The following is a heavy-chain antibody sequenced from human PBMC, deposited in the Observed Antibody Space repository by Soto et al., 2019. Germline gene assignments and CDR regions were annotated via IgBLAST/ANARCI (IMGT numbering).Heavy chain of an antibody. CDR1: GFSFSKYG. D-gene: IGHD6-19*01. J-gene: IGHJ4*02. Sequence: PGGSLRLSCAASGFSFSKYGMHWVRQAPGKGLDWVAVIWYDGSDKDYAESVRGRFTISRDNSKNTLHLQMNSLRVDDTAVYYCARATSTIAVSGTDYWGQGTLVTVSS. CDR3: ARATSTIAVSGTDY. CDR2: IWYDGSDK. V-gene: IGHV3-33*01.